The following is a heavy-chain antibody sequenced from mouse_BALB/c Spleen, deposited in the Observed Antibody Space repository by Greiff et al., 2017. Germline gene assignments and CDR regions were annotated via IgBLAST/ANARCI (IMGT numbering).Heavy chain of an antibody. J-gene: IGHJ1*01. CDR1: GFTFSSYT. Sequence: DVQLVESGGGLVQPGGSLKLSCAASGFTFSSYTMSWVRQTPEKRLEWVAYISNGGGSTYYPDTVKGRFTISRDNAKNTLYLQMSSLKSEDTAMYYCARGWDGYFDVWGAGTTVTVSS. CDR3: ARGWDGYFDV. D-gene: IGHD4-1*01. V-gene: IGHV5-12-2*01. CDR2: ISNGGGST.